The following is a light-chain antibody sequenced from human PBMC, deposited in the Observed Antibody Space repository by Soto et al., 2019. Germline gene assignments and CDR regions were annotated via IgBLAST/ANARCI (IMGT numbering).Light chain of an antibody. V-gene: IGKV3-11*01. Sequence: EIVLTQYPATLYLSPGERATLSCRASQSVNRYLAWYQQKPGQAPRLLIYDASSRATGIPARFSGSGSGTDYTLTIDSLEPEDSAVYYCQQRYNWPPLTFGHGTRLEI. J-gene: IGKJ5*01. CDR2: DAS. CDR1: QSVNRY. CDR3: QQRYNWPPLT.